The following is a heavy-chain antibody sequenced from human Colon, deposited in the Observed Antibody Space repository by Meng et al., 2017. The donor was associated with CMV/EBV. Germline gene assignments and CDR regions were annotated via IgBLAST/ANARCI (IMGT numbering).Heavy chain of an antibody. V-gene: IGHV3-7*03. CDR1: GMTLSSYW. J-gene: IGHJ4*02. D-gene: IGHD6-13*01. Sequence: GGSLRLSCAASGMTLSSYWMTWVRQAPGKGLEWVANIKQDGSETSYVDSVKGRFTISRDNAKNSLFLQMNSLRAEDTAVYYCAKSVSIAAAEWGQGTLVTVSS. CDR2: IKQDGSET. CDR3: AKSVSIAAAE.